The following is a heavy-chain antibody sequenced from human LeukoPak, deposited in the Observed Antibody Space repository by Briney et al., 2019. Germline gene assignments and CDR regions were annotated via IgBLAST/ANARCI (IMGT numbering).Heavy chain of an antibody. CDR1: GFTFSSYG. Sequence: PGGSLRLSCAASGFTFSSYGMHWVRQAPGKGLEWVAVISYDGSNKYYADSVKGRFTISRDNSKNTLYLQMNSLRAEDTAVYYCARATMVRGAGPSTPLELFDYWGQGTLVTVSS. CDR3: ARATMVRGAGPSTPLELFDY. D-gene: IGHD3-10*01. J-gene: IGHJ4*02. V-gene: IGHV3-30*19. CDR2: ISYDGSNK.